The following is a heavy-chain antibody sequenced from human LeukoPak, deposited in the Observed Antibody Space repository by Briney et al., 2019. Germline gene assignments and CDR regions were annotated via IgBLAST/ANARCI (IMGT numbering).Heavy chain of an antibody. CDR3: ARDYYDSSGYFQH. CDR1: GYSISSGYY. V-gene: IGHV4-38-2*02. CDR2: SGST. D-gene: IGHD3-22*01. J-gene: IGHJ1*01. Sequence: PSETLSLTCTVSGYSISSGYYWGWIRQPPGKGLEWIGSGSTYYNPSLKSRVTISVDTSKNQFSLKLSSVTAADTAVYYCARDYYDSSGYFQHWGQGTLVTVSS.